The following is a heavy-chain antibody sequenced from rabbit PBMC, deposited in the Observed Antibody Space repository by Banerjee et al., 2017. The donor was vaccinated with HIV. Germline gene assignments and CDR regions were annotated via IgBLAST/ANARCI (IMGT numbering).Heavy chain of an antibody. CDR2: INTSSGNT. V-gene: IGHV1S45*01. D-gene: IGHD4-1*01. J-gene: IGHJ4*01. CDR1: GFTLSSYW. CDR3: ARDLAGVIGWNFGL. Sequence: QEQLEESGGGLVQPEGSLTLTCKASGFTLSSYWMWWVRQAPGKGLEWIACINTSSGNTVYASWVNGRFTISKTSSTTVTLQTTSLTAADTATYFCARDLAGVIGWNFGLWGPGTLVTVS.